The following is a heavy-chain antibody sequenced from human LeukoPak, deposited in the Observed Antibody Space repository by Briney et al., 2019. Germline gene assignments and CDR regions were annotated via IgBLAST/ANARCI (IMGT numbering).Heavy chain of an antibody. CDR1: GYTFTSYD. Sequence: GASVKVSCKASGYTFTSYDINWVRQATGQGLEWMGWMNPNSGNTGYAQKFQGRVTMTRNTSISTAYMELSSLRSEDTAVYYCAGGQGVQQWLVGPGSYRYFDLWGRGTLVTVSS. V-gene: IGHV1-8*01. CDR2: MNPNSGNT. CDR3: AGGQGVQQWLVGPGSYRYFDL. D-gene: IGHD6-19*01. J-gene: IGHJ2*01.